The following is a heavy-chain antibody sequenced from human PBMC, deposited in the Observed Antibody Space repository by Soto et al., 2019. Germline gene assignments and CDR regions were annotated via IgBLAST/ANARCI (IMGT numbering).Heavy chain of an antibody. J-gene: IGHJ6*02. CDR3: ARDNLTYGAMDPFYYYYCMDV. CDR2: IIPIFGTA. D-gene: IGHD4-17*01. V-gene: IGHV1-69*01. CDR1: GGTFSSYA. Sequence: QVQLVQSGAEVKKPGSSVKVSCKASGGTFSSYAISWVRQAPGQGLEWMGGIIPIFGTANYAQKFQGRVTITADESTSTAYMELSSLRSEDTAVYYCARDNLTYGAMDPFYYYYCMDVWGQGTTVTVSS.